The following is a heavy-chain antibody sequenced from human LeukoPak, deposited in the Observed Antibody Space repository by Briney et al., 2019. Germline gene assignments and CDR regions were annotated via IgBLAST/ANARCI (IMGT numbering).Heavy chain of an antibody. CDR1: ESSFSTYG. CDR2: IRYDSSSR. Sequence: GGSLRLSCEASESSFSTYGMHWVRQAPGKGLECVAFIRYDSSSRFYTDSVKGRFTISRDNSKNTLYLQMNSLRAEDTAVYYCAKDSYNSGWGNYFDYWGQGALVTVSS. CDR3: AKDSYNSGWGNYFDY. J-gene: IGHJ4*02. V-gene: IGHV3-30*02. D-gene: IGHD6-19*01.